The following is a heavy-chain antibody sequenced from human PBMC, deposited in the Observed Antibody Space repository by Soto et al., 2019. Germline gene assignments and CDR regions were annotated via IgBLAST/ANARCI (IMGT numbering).Heavy chain of an antibody. V-gene: IGHV3-23*01. CDR1: GFTFSTYA. J-gene: IGHJ6*02. CDR2: ISGSGDSA. CDR3: AKDPGIYSYYYGLDV. Sequence: GGSLRLSSAASGFTFSTYAMSWVRQAPGKGLEWVSAISGSGDSAYYTDSVKGRFTISRDNSKNTLYLQMSTLRAEDTAVYYCAKDPGIYSYYYGLDVWGQGTTVTVSS.